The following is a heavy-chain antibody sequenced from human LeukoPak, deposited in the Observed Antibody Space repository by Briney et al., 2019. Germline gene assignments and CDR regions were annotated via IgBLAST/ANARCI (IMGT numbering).Heavy chain of an antibody. Sequence: GGSLRLSCAASGFTFTSYSMNWVRQAPGKGLEWVAVIWYDGSNKYYADSVKGRFTISRDNSKNTLYLQMNSLRAEDTAVYYCARGPLSVGALMFDYWGQGTLVTVSS. CDR2: IWYDGSNK. V-gene: IGHV3-33*08. D-gene: IGHD1-26*01. CDR1: GFTFTSYS. CDR3: ARGPLSVGALMFDY. J-gene: IGHJ4*02.